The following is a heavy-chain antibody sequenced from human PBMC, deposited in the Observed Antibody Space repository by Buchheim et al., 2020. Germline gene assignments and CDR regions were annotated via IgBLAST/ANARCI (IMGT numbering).Heavy chain of an antibody. CDR1: GGSFSGYY. Sequence: QVQLQQWGAGLLKPSETLSLTCAVHGGSFSGYYWSWIRQPPGKGLEWIGEINHSGSTNYNPSLKSRVTISVDTSKNQFSLKLSSVTAADTAVYYCARPAARTFWSGYSYYYGMDVWGQGTT. CDR3: ARPAARTFWSGYSYYYGMDV. V-gene: IGHV4-34*01. D-gene: IGHD3-3*01. CDR2: INHSGST. J-gene: IGHJ6*02.